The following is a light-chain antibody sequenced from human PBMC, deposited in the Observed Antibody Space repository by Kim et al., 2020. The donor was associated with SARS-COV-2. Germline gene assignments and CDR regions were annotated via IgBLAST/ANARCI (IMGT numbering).Light chain of an antibody. CDR2: EAS. J-gene: IGKJ1*01. Sequence: DIQMTQSPSTLSASVGDRVTITCRASQSISGLLAWYQQKPGKVPKLLIDEASTLKTGVPSRFSGSGSGTEFTLTISSLQADDFATYYCQQYRSYVWTFGQGTKVDIK. CDR3: QQYRSYVWT. CDR1: QSISGL. V-gene: IGKV1-5*03.